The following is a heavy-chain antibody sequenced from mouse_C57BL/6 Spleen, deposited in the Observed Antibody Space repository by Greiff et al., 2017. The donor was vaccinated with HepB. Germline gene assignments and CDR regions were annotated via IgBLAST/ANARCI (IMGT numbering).Heavy chain of an antibody. CDR1: GFTFSDYY. V-gene: IGHV5-12*01. Sequence: EVQLVESGGGLVQPRGSLKLSCAASGFTFSDYYMYWVRQTPEKRLEWVAYISNGGGSTYYPDTVKGRFTISRDNAKNTLYLQMSRLKSEDTAMYYCARPITTVVDAMDYWGQGTSVTVSS. CDR2: ISNGGGST. J-gene: IGHJ4*01. D-gene: IGHD1-1*01. CDR3: ARPITTVVDAMDY.